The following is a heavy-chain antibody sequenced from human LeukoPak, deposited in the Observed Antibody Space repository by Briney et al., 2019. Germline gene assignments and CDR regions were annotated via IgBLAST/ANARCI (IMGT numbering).Heavy chain of an antibody. D-gene: IGHD3-3*02. J-gene: IGHJ6*03. CDR2: VSPTSGNT. CDR3: ARTLAGRSYYYYMDA. Sequence: GASVKVSCKASGYSFTTYHINWVRQATGQGLEWMGWVSPTSGNTGYAQKFQGRVSMTRNTSINTAYMELSSLKSEDTAVYYCARTLAGRSYYYYMDAWGNGTTVTVSS. CDR1: GYSFTTYH. V-gene: IGHV1-8*01.